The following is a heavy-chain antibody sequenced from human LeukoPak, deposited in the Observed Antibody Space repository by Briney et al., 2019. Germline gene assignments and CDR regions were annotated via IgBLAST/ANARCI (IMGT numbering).Heavy chain of an antibody. CDR2: INHSGST. D-gene: IGHD2-2*01. Sequence: SETLSLTCTVSGDSISSGDYYWSWIRQPPGKGLEWIGEINHSGSTNYNPSLKSRVTISVDTSKNQFSLKLSSVTAADTAVYYCAREYHRFYYYYMDVWGKGTTVTVSS. CDR3: AREYHRFYYYYMDV. J-gene: IGHJ6*03. V-gene: IGHV4-39*07. CDR1: GDSISSGDYY.